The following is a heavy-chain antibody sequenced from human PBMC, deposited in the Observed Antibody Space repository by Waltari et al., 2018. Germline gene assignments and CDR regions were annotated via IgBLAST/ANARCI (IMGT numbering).Heavy chain of an antibody. CDR1: GYTFTSHW. V-gene: IGHV5-51*01. Sequence: EVQLVQSGAEVKKPGDSLKISCKASGYTFTSHWIAWARQMPGKGLEWMGIIYPEDSDTRYSPSFQGQVTISADKSTTTAYLQWRSLKASDTAMYYCSRRGDFRSGYTSDYWGQGTLVTVSS. CDR3: SRRGDFRSGYTSDY. CDR2: IYPEDSDT. D-gene: IGHD3-3*01. J-gene: IGHJ4*02.